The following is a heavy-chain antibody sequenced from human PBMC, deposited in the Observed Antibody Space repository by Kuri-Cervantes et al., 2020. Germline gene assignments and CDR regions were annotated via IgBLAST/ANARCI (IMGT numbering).Heavy chain of an antibody. CDR2: IHDSGRT. D-gene: IGHD2-15*01. J-gene: IGHJ5*01. Sequence: SETLSLTCTVSGGSISTGDYYWSWIRKPPEKGLEWVAYIHDSGRTYFSPSLKSRLTISLHTSKNQFSLNLTSVTAADTAVYYCARLSSRGRSHIYCGDGDCYSDWFDPWGQGILVTVSS. CDR1: GGSISTGDYY. CDR3: ARLSSRGRSHIYCGDGDCYSDWFDP. V-gene: IGHV4-30-4*01.